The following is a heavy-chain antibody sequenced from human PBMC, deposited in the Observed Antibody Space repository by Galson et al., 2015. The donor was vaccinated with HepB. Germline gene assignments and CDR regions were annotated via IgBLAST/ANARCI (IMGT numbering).Heavy chain of an antibody. CDR3: AKNWRGWRNGDYFDY. D-gene: IGHD1-1*01. V-gene: IGHV3-7*03. Sequence: SLRLSCAASGFSFSSSWMSWVRQAPGKGLEWVATIQKDGDEKYYVDSVKGRFTISRDNAKNQLALKLRSVIAADTAFYYCAKNWRGWRNGDYFDYWGQGVLVTVSS. J-gene: IGHJ4*02. CDR2: IQKDGDEK. CDR1: GFSFSSSW.